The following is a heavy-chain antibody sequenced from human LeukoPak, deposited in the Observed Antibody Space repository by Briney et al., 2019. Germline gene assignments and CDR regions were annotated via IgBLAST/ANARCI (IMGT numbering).Heavy chain of an antibody. J-gene: IGHJ2*01. CDR1: GDSINSYY. Sequence: SETLSLTCTVSGDSINSYYWSWIRQPPEKGLEWIGYIYYSGTTSYNPSLKGRVTISVDTSKTQFSLKMNSVTAADTAVYYCARLQRITMAGPDYWYFDLWGRGTLVTVSS. CDR2: IYYSGTT. V-gene: IGHV4-59*01. CDR3: ARLQRITMAGPDYWYFDL. D-gene: IGHD3-10*01.